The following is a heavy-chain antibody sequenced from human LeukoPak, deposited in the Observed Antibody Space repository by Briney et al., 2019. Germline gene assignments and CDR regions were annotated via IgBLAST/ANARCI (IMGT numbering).Heavy chain of an antibody. D-gene: IGHD3-10*01. CDR2: INHSGGT. CDR3: ARHGTLWFGELWDFDY. CDR1: GGSFSGYY. Sequence: PSETLSLTCAVYGGSFSGYYWSWIRQPPGKRLEWIGEINHSGGTNYNPSLKSRVTISVDTSKNQFSLKLSSVTAADTAVYYCARHGTLWFGELWDFDYWGQGTLVTVSS. V-gene: IGHV4-34*01. J-gene: IGHJ4*02.